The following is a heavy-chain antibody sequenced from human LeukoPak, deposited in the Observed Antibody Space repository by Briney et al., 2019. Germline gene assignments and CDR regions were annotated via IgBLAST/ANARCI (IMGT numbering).Heavy chain of an antibody. D-gene: IGHD4-17*01. V-gene: IGHV4-34*01. CDR2: VYHSGST. Sequence: SETLSLTCAVYGGSFSGYYWSWIRQPPGKGLEWIGYVYHSGSTYYNPSLKSRVTISVDRSKNQFSLKLSSVTAADTAVYYCARESGDAFDYWGQGTLVTVSS. J-gene: IGHJ4*02. CDR3: ARESGDAFDY. CDR1: GGSFSGYY.